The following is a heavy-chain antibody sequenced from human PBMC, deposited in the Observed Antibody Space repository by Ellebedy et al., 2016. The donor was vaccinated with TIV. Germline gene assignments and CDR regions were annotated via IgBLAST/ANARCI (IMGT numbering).Heavy chain of an antibody. J-gene: IGHJ4*02. CDR2: INPNCGGT. V-gene: IGHV1-2*04. Sequence: AASVKVSCKASGYTFTDYYMHWVRQAPGQGLEWMGWINPNCGGTNYAQKFQGWVTITRDTSISTAYMDLSRLTSDDPAVYYCARGEVLRSLDYWGQGTLVTVSS. D-gene: IGHD1-26*01. CDR1: GYTFTDYY. CDR3: ARGEVLRSLDY.